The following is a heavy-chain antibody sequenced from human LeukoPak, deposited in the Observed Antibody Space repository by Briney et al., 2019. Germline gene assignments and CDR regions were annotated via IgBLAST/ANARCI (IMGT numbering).Heavy chain of an antibody. CDR3: AREDCSSTSCYNFDY. CDR2: IKKDGSDK. V-gene: IGHV3-7*01. D-gene: IGHD2-2*02. Sequence: GGSLRLSCAASGFTFSSYWMNWVRQAPGKGLEWVANIKKDGSDKNYLGSVKGRFTISRDNAKDTLYLQMNSLRAEDTAVYYCAREDCSSTSCYNFDYWGQGTLVTVSS. CDR1: GFTFSSYW. J-gene: IGHJ4*02.